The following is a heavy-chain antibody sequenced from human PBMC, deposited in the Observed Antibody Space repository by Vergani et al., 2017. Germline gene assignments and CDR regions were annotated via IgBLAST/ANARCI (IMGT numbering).Heavy chain of an antibody. CDR2: IYYSGST. Sequence: QVQLQESGPGLVKPSQTLSLTCTVSGGSISSGGYYWSWIRQHPGKGLEGIGYIYYSGSTYYNPSLKSRVTISVDTSKNQFSLKLSSVTAADTAVYYCARDASDRGGSVTGLNDWGQGTLVTVSS. CDR1: GGSISSGGYY. D-gene: IGHD3-9*01. V-gene: IGHV4-31*03. J-gene: IGHJ4*02. CDR3: ARDASDRGGSVTGLND.